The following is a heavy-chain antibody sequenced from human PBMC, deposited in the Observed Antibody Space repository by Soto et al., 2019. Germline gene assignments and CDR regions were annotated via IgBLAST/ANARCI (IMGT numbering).Heavy chain of an antibody. CDR1: GYTFTSYA. D-gene: IGHD3-10*01. CDR2: INAGNGNT. J-gene: IGHJ5*02. CDR3: ARGAELLWFGELSGWFDP. Sequence: ASVKVSCKASGYTFTSYAMHWVRQAPGQRLEWMGWINAGNGNTKYSQKFQGRVTITRDTSASTAYMELSSLRSEDTAVYYCARGAELLWFGELSGWFDPWGQGTLVTAPQ. V-gene: IGHV1-3*01.